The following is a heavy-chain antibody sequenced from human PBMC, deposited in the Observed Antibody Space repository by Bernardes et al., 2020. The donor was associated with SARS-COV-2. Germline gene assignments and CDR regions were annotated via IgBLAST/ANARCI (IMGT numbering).Heavy chain of an antibody. V-gene: IGHV1-2*02. D-gene: IGHD3-16*01. CDR2: INPSRGIT. Sequence: ASVKVSCKTSGYTFTAYYMHWVRQAPGQGLEWMGWINPSRGITNYAQKFQGRVTMTRDTSITTAYMELSGLKSDDTAVYYCARGSGVITFGGVMSVGPAYGLDVWGQGTTVTVSS. J-gene: IGHJ6*02. CDR1: GYTFTAYY. CDR3: ARGSGVITFGGVMSVGPAYGLDV.